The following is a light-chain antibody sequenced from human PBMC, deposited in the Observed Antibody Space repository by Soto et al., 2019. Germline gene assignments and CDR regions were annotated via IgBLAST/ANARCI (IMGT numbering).Light chain of an antibody. Sequence: DIQMTKSPSSLYASVGDRVTITCRASQGISNYLAWYQQKPGKVPKLLIYAASTLQSGVPSRFSGSGSGTDFTLTISSLQPEDVATYYCQKYNSAPWTFVQGTKVEIK. CDR3: QKYNSAPWT. V-gene: IGKV1-27*01. J-gene: IGKJ1*01. CDR2: AAS. CDR1: QGISNY.